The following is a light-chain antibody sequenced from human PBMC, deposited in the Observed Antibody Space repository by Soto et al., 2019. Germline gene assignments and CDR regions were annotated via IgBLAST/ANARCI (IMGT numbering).Light chain of an antibody. CDR1: NSDIGNYNF. CDR3: SSYAGSNNVL. CDR2: EDN. Sequence: QSALTQPPSASGSPGQSVAISCTGTNSDIGNYNFVSWYQQHPGKAPKLMIYEDNKRPSGVPDRFSGSKSGNTASLTVSGLQHEDEDDYYCSSYAGSNNVLFGGGTKLTVL. V-gene: IGLV2-8*01. J-gene: IGLJ2*01.